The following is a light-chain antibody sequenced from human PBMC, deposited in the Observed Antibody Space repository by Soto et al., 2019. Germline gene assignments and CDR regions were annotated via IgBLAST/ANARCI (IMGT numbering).Light chain of an antibody. CDR1: SGHSSYI. V-gene: IGLV4-60*02. J-gene: IGLJ3*02. CDR3: ETWDSNPQNWV. CDR2: LEGSGSY. Sequence: QSVLTQSSSASASLGSSVKLTCTLSSGHSSYIIAWHQQQPGKAPRYLMKLEGSGSYNKGSGVPDRFSGSSSGADRYLTISNLQFEDEADYYCETWDSNPQNWVFGGGTKLTVL.